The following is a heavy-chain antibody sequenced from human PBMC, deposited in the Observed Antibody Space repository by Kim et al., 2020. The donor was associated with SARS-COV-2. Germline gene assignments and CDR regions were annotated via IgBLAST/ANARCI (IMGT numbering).Heavy chain of an antibody. CDR1: GFTFSDYY. Sequence: GGSLRLSCAASGFTFSDYYMSWIRQAPGKGLEWVSYISSSGSTIYYADSVKGRFTISRDNAKNSLYLQMNSLRAEDTAVYYCARWSVTIFGVVTPAYYYYGMDVWGQGTTVTVSS. J-gene: IGHJ6*02. CDR2: ISSSGSTI. V-gene: IGHV3-11*01. D-gene: IGHD3-3*01. CDR3: ARWSVTIFGVVTPAYYYYGMDV.